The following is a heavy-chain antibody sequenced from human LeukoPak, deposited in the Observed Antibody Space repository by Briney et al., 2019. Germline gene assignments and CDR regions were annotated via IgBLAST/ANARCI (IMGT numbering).Heavy chain of an antibody. J-gene: IGHJ6*03. CDR1: GYTFTSYD. CDR2: FDPENGET. V-gene: IGHV1-24*01. CDR3: CSGSNYYHWYMDV. D-gene: IGHD3-10*02. Sequence: ASVKVSCKASGYTFTSYDINWVRQAPGKGLEWMGGFDPENGETVYAQKFQGRVTLTEDTSIDTAYMELSGLRSEDTAVYFCCSGSNYYHWYMDVWGKGTTVTVSS.